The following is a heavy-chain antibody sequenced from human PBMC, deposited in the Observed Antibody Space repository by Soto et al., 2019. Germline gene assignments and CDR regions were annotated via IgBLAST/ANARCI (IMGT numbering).Heavy chain of an antibody. CDR2: INHSGST. CDR3: ARGDKKSGLNDY. J-gene: IGHJ4*02. V-gene: IGHV4-34*01. Sequence: SETLSLTCAVYGGSFSVYYWSWVRQPPGKGLEWIGEINHSGSTNYNPSLKSRVTISVDTSKNQFSLKLSAVTAADTAVYYCARGDKKSGLNDYWGQGTLLTVSS. CDR1: GGSFSVYY. D-gene: IGHD2-8*01.